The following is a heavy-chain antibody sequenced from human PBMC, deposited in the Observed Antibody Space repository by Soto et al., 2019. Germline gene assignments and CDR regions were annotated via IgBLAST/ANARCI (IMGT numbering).Heavy chain of an antibody. V-gene: IGHV1-69*02. Sequence: QVQLVQSGAEVKKPGSSVKVSCKASGGTFSSYTISWVRQAPGQGLEWMGRIIPILGIANYAQKFQGRVTITADKSTSTAYMELSSLRSEDTAVYYCARHSSTNGGAFDIWGQGTMVTVSS. D-gene: IGHD6-13*01. CDR1: GGTFSSYT. J-gene: IGHJ3*02. CDR2: IIPILGIA. CDR3: ARHSSTNGGAFDI.